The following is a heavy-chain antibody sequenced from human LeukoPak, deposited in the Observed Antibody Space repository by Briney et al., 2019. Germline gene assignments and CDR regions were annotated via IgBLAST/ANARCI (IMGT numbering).Heavy chain of an antibody. CDR1: GGSISSYY. CDR2: IYSSGNT. CDR3: ARGGAGEIDY. Sequence: SETLSLTRTVSGGSISSYYWSWIRQPAGKGLEWIGRIYSSGNTNYNPSLKSRVTMSVDTSKNQFSLKLTPVTAADTAVYYCARGGAGEIDYWGQGTLVTVSS. J-gene: IGHJ4*02. V-gene: IGHV4-4*07. D-gene: IGHD7-27*01.